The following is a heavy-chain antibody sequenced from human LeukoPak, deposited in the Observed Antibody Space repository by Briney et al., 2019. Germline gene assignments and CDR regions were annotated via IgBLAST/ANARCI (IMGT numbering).Heavy chain of an antibody. CDR1: GGSISSHY. J-gene: IGHJ4*02. CDR3: ARAVGKEGYSLFDY. V-gene: IGHV4-59*11. D-gene: IGHD5-24*01. CDR2: IYYSGST. Sequence: PSETLSLTCTVSGGSISSHYWSWIRQPPGKGLEWIGYIYYSGSTNYNPSLKSRVTISVDTSKNQFSLKLSSVTAAYTAVYHCARAVGKEGYSLFDYGGQEPLVPVPS.